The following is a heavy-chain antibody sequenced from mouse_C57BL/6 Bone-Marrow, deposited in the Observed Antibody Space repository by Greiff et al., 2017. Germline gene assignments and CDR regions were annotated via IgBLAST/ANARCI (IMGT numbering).Heavy chain of an antibody. D-gene: IGHD1-1*01. CDR2: ISDGGSYT. CDR1: GFTFSSYA. Sequence: EVQVVESGGGLVKPGGSLKLSCAASGFTFSSYAMSWVRQTPEKRLEWVATISDGGSYTYYPDNVKGRFTISRDNAKNNLYLQMSHLKSEDTAMYYCARRENYGSTSFAYWGQGTLVTVSA. CDR3: ARRENYGSTSFAY. J-gene: IGHJ3*01. V-gene: IGHV5-4*01.